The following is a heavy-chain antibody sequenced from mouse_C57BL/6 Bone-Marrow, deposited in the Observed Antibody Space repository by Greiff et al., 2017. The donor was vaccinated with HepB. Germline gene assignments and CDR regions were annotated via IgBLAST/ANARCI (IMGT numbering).Heavy chain of an antibody. CDR1: GYTFTSYG. CDR3: ARGEDSGYFDY. J-gene: IGHJ2*01. CDR2: IYPRSGNT. Sequence: QVQLKQSGAELARPGASVKLSCKASGYTFTSYGISWVKQRTGQGLEWIGEIYPRSGNTYYNEKFKGKATLTADKSSSTAYMELRSLTSEDSAVYFCARGEDSGYFDYWGQGTTLTVSS. V-gene: IGHV1-81*01. D-gene: IGHD6-1*01.